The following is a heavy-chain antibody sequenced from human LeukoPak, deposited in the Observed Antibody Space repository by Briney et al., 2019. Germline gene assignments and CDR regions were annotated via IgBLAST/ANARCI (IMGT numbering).Heavy chain of an antibody. Sequence: GGSLRLSCAGSGFSFSNYWMAWVRQAPGKGPEWVANMKQDGSARHYADSVKGRFTISRDNAENSVYLQMNSLRAEDTAVYYCARDAVGRLDYWGLGTLVTVSS. V-gene: IGHV3-7*01. CDR3: ARDAVGRLDY. D-gene: IGHD6-6*01. J-gene: IGHJ4*02. CDR1: GFSFSNYW. CDR2: MKQDGSAR.